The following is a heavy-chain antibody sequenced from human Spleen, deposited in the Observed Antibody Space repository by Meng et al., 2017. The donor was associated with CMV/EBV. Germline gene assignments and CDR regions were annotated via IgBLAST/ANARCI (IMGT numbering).Heavy chain of an antibody. V-gene: IGHV5-51*01. CDR2: IYPGDSDT. CDR1: GYRFTSYW. D-gene: IGHD4-17*01. J-gene: IGHJ4*02. CDR3: ARRYDDYQYFNY. Sequence: SCKGSGYRFTSYWIGWVRQMPGKGLEWMGIIYPGDSDTRYSPSFQGQVTISADKSISTAYLQWSSLKASDTAIYYCARRYDDYQYFNYWGQGTLVTVSS.